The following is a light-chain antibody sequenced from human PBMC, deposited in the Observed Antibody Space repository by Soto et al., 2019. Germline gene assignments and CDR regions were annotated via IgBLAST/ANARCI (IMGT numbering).Light chain of an antibody. CDR3: QSYGIGRGGTV. CDR1: SSNIGAGYD. CDR2: GNS. J-gene: IGLJ7*01. Sequence: QSVLTQPPSVSGAPGQRVTISCTGSSSNIGAGYDVHWYQQLPGTAPKLLIYGNSNRPSGVPDRFSGSKSGTSASLAKTGLQGGDGVDQSRQSYGIGRGGTVFGGGTQLTVL. V-gene: IGLV1-40*01.